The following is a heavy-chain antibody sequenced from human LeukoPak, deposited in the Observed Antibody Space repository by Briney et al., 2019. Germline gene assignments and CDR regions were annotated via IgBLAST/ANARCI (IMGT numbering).Heavy chain of an antibody. V-gene: IGHV4-59*01. CDR3: VRSKSGTYGWFDP. Sequence: AETLSLTCSVPGGFISSYYWNWIRQPPGKGLEWIGFIHYTGDTNYNPSLKSRLTISVDTSKNQFSLKVNSVTAADTAVYYCVRSKSGTYGWFDPWGQGTLVTVSS. J-gene: IGHJ5*02. CDR2: IHYTGDT. CDR1: GGFISSYY. D-gene: IGHD4-17*01.